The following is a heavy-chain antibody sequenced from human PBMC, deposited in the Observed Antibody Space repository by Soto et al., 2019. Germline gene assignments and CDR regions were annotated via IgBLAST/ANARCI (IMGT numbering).Heavy chain of an antibody. CDR2: ISRSGNST. J-gene: IGHJ3*02. CDR1: GFTFSSYA. V-gene: IGHV3-23*01. Sequence: PGGSLRLSCAASGFTFSSYAMSWVRQAPGKGLEWVSAISRSGNSTYYADSVKGRFTISRDNSKNTLYLQMNSLRAEDTAVYYCAKGPYCSSTSCFSVGAFDIWGQGTMVTVSS. D-gene: IGHD2-2*01. CDR3: AKGPYCSSTSCFSVGAFDI.